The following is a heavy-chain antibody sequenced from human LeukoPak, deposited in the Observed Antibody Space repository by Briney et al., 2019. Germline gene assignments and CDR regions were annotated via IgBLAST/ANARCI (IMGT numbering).Heavy chain of an antibody. D-gene: IGHD5-18*01. CDR1: GYTFTDYY. CDR2: INPNSGGT. J-gene: IGHJ3*02. V-gene: IGHV1-2*02. CDR3: ARVDTANDAFDM. Sequence: ASVKVSCKASGYTFTDYYIHWVRQAPGQGLKWLGWINPNSGGTNYAQKFQGRVTMTRDTSISTAYMDLSSLRSDDTAVYYCARVDTANDAFDMWGQGTMVTVSS.